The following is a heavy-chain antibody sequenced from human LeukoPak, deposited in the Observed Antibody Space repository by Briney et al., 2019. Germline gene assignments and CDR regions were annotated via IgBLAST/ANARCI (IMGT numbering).Heavy chain of an antibody. V-gene: IGHV3-33*01. Sequence: PGGSLRLSCAASGFTFSSYGMHWVRQAPGKGLEWVAVIWYDGSNKYYADSVKGRFTISRDNSKNTMYLQMSSLRAEDTAVYYCLNYGMGVWGQGTTVTVSS. CDR2: IWYDGSNK. CDR3: LNYGMGV. CDR1: GFTFSSYG. J-gene: IGHJ6*02.